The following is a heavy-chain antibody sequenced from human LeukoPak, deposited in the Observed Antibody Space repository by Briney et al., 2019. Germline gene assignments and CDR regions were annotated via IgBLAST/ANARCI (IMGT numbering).Heavy chain of an antibody. CDR2: FYNGDI. J-gene: IGHJ4*02. V-gene: IGHV4-59*01. D-gene: IGHD6-13*01. Sequence: FYNGDIMYNPSLKSRVTISLDTSKNQFSLSMTSVTAADTAVYYCARDADSSSWYRIYWGQGTLVTVSS. CDR3: ARDADSSSWYRIY.